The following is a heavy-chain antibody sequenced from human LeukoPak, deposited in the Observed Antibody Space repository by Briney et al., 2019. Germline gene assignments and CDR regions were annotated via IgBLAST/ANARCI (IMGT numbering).Heavy chain of an antibody. J-gene: IGHJ6*02. CDR1: GFTFSSYG. CDR3: ARDNSIVYYYYYGMDV. Sequence: PGGSLRLSCAASGFTFSSYGMHWVRQAPGKGLVWVSRINSDGSSTSYADSVKGRFTISRDNAKNTLYLQMNSLRAEDTAVYYCARDNSIVYYYYYGMDVWGQGTTVTVSS. CDR2: INSDGSST. V-gene: IGHV3-74*01. D-gene: IGHD1-26*01.